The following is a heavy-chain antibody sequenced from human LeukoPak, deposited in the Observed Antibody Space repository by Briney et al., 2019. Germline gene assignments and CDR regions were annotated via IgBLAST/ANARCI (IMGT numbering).Heavy chain of an antibody. CDR1: GFTFSSYA. J-gene: IGHJ4*02. D-gene: IGHD3-10*01. V-gene: IGHV3-30-3*01. CDR3: ARDQETRGYFDY. Sequence: GRSLRLSCAASGFTFSSYAMHWVRQAPGKGLEWVAVISYDGSNKYYADSVKGRFTISRDNSKNTLYLQMNSLRAEDTAVYYCARDQETRGYFDYWGQGTLVTVSS. CDR2: ISYDGSNK.